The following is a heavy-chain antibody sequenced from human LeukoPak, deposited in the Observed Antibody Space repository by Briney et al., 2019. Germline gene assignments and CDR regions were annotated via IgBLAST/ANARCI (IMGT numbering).Heavy chain of an antibody. CDR2: IYYSGST. CDR1: GGSISSYY. D-gene: IGHD6-19*01. Sequence: PSETLSLTCTVSGGSISSYYWSWVRQPPGKGLEWIGYIYYSGSTNYNPSLKSRVTISVDTSKNQFSLKLSSVTAADTAVYYCARGYFGGWYFDYWGQGTLVTVSS. V-gene: IGHV4-59*08. CDR3: ARGYFGGWYFDY. J-gene: IGHJ4*02.